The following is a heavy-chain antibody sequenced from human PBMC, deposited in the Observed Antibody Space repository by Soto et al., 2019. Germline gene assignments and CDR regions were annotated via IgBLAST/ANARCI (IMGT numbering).Heavy chain of an antibody. CDR2: ISSSSSYI. Sequence: EVQLVESGGGLVKPGGSLRLSCAASGVTFSSYSMNWVRQAPGKGLEWVSSISSSSSYIYYADSVKGRFTISRDNAKNSLELQMNSLRAQDTAVYYCARRSPSSSSRLDDYWGQGALVTVSS. V-gene: IGHV3-21*01. J-gene: IGHJ4*02. CDR1: GVTFSSYS. CDR3: ARRSPSSSSRLDDY. D-gene: IGHD6-6*01.